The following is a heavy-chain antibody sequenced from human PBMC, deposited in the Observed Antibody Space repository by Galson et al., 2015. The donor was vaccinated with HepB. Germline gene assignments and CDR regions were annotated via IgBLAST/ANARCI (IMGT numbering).Heavy chain of an antibody. CDR1: GLTFSTYA. CDR2: ISSNGDST. V-gene: IGHV3-23*01. CDR3: AKDWPRAPGWFDP. J-gene: IGHJ5*02. Sequence: SLRLSCAVSGLTFSTYAMSWARQAPGKGLEWVSTISSNGDSTFYADSVKGRFTISRDNSKSTQYLEMNSLRVEDTAVYYCAKDWPRAPGWFDPWGQGALVIVSS.